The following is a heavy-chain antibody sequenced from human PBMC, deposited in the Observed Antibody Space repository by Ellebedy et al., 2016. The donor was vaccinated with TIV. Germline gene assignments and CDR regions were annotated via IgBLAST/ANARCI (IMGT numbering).Heavy chain of an antibody. V-gene: IGHV3-33*08. J-gene: IGHJ6*02. Sequence: PGGSLRLSCAASGFTFSSYGMHWVRQAPGKGLEWVAVIWYDGSNKYYADSVKGRFTISRDNSKNTLYLQMNSLRAEDTAVYYCARDLDLDYYYGMDVWGQGTTVTVSS. CDR3: ARDLDLDYYYGMDV. CDR2: IWYDGSNK. CDR1: GFTFSSYG.